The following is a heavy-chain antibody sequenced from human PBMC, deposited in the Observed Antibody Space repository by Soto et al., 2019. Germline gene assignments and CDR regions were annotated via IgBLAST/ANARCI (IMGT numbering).Heavy chain of an antibody. Sequence: QVQLVQSGAEVKKPGASVKVSCKASGYTFTSYYMHWVRQAPGQGLEWMGIINSSGGSTSYAQKFQGRVTMTRDTSTSTVYMELSRLRSEDTAVYYCARERRYCSGGSCYFIDWFDPWGQGTLVTVSS. CDR3: ARERRYCSGGSCYFIDWFDP. CDR1: GYTFTSYY. D-gene: IGHD2-15*01. V-gene: IGHV1-46*01. CDR2: INSSGGST. J-gene: IGHJ5*02.